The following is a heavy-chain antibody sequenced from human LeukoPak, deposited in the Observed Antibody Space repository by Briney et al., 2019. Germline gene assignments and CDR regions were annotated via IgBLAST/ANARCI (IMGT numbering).Heavy chain of an antibody. CDR1: GFTFTYYA. CDR3: AKARTRGYSYGSFDY. D-gene: IGHD5-18*01. CDR2: IRYDGTNK. J-gene: IGHJ4*02. V-gene: IGHV3-30*02. Sequence: GGSLRLSCAAPGFTFTYYAIHWVRQAPGKGLEWVAFIRYDGTNKNYADSVKGRFTISRDNSKNTLYLQMNSLRVEDTAVYYCAKARTRGYSYGSFDYWGQGTLVTVSS.